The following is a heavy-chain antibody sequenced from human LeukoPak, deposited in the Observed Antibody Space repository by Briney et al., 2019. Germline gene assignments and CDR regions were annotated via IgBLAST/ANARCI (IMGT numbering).Heavy chain of an antibody. CDR1: GFTFSSYG. Sequence: GGSLRLSCAASGFTFSSYGMHWVRQAPGKGLEWVANIKQDGSEKYYVDSVKGRFTISRDNAKNSLCLQMNSLRAEDTAVYYCARPGFYSGYDPYYSDYWGQGTLVTVSS. D-gene: IGHD5-12*01. V-gene: IGHV3-7*03. CDR2: IKQDGSEK. J-gene: IGHJ4*02. CDR3: ARPGFYSGYDPYYSDY.